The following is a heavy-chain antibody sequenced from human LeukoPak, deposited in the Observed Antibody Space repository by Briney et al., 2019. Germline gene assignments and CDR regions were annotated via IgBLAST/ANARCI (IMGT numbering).Heavy chain of an antibody. D-gene: IGHD3-22*01. V-gene: IGHV3-23*01. CDR3: AKARHTYNFCSRGYYFREY. CDR1: GLPLEIYA. J-gene: IGHJ4*02. CDR2: IFGSGRNT. Sequence: GGSVRLFCAPYGLPLEIYAMLEARHAPGEGLECLSSIFGSGRNTFHAPSVTGRFTTSKVHSKNSLYLQMYSLRTDDTAIYYCAKARHTYNFCSRGYYFREYWGQGTVVSVTS.